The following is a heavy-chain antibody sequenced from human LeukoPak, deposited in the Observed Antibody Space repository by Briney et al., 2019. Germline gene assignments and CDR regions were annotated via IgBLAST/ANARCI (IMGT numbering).Heavy chain of an antibody. Sequence: KPSETLSLTCAVYGGSFSGYYWSWIRQPPGKGLGWIGEINHSGSTNYNPSLKSRVTISVDTSKNQFSLKLSSVTAADTAVYYCAGGVSSGCSCYSSPVRCHYGMDVWGQGTTVTVSS. D-gene: IGHD2-15*01. CDR1: GGSFSGYY. J-gene: IGHJ6*02. CDR2: INHSGST. CDR3: AGGVSSGCSCYSSPVRCHYGMDV. V-gene: IGHV4-34*01.